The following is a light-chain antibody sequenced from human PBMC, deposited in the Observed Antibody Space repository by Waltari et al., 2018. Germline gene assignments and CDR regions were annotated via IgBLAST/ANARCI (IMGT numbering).Light chain of an antibody. CDR3: QRYYSTLPIT. Sequence: DIVMTQSPDSLAVSLGERATINCKSSQSVLYSSNNKNYLAWYQQKPGQPPKLLIYWASTRESGVPDRFSGSGSGTDFTLTISSLQAEDVAVYYCQRYYSTLPITFGQGTRLEIK. V-gene: IGKV4-1*01. J-gene: IGKJ5*01. CDR1: QSVLYSSNNKNY. CDR2: WAS.